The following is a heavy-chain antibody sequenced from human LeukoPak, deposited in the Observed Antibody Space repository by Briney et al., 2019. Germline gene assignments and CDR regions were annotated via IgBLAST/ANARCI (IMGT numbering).Heavy chain of an antibody. V-gene: IGHV4-61*02. Sequence: SETLSLTCTVSGGSISSGSYYWSWIRQPAGKGLEWIGRIYTSGSTNYNPSLKSRVTISVDTSKNQSSLKLSSVTAADTAVYYCAGGGIYYYYYMDVWGKGTTVTVSS. D-gene: IGHD3-16*01. CDR1: GGSISSGSYY. J-gene: IGHJ6*03. CDR2: IYTSGST. CDR3: AGGGIYYYYYMDV.